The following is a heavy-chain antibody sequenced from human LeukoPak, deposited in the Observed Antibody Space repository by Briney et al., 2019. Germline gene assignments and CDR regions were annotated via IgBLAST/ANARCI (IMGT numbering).Heavy chain of an antibody. CDR1: GGTFSSFA. CDR3: ACGYSGYEDC. D-gene: IGHD5-12*01. V-gene: IGHV1-69*05. J-gene: IGHJ4*02. CDR2: IIPIFGTA. Sequence: ASVKVSCKASGGTFSSFAISWVRQAPGQGLEWMGGIIPIFGTANYAQKFQGRVTITTDESTSTAYMELSSLRSEDTAVYYCACGYSGYEDCWGQGTLVTVSS.